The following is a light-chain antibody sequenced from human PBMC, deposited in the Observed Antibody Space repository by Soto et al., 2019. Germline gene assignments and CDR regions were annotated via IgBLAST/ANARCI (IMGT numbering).Light chain of an antibody. CDR1: QSVSNY. Sequence: EIVLTQSPVTLSLSPGERATLSCRVSQSVSNYLAWYQQKPGQAPRLLIYGASNRATGIPARFSGSGSGSDFTLTITSLEPEDFAVYFCQQYDDWLRLTFGGGTKVEIK. V-gene: IGKV3-11*01. J-gene: IGKJ4*01. CDR3: QQYDDWLRLT. CDR2: GAS.